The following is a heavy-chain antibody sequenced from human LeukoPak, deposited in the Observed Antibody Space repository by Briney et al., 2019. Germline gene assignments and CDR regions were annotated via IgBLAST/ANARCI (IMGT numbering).Heavy chain of an antibody. V-gene: IGHV3-30*18. CDR1: GFTFSSFG. CDR3: AKALTSGWYLDAFNI. J-gene: IGHJ3*02. Sequence: GGSLRLSCAASGFTFSSFGMHWVRQAPGKGLEWVAVISYDGSNKYYADSVKGRFTISRDNSKNTLFLEMNSLRAEDTAVYYCAKALTSGWYLDAFNIWGQGTMVTVSS. CDR2: ISYDGSNK. D-gene: IGHD6-19*01.